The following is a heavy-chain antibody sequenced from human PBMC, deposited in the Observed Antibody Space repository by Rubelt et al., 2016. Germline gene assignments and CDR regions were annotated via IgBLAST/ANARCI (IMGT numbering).Heavy chain of an antibody. CDR1: GGSISSNNYY. V-gene: IGHV4-39*01. Sequence: QLQLQESGPGLVKPSETLSLTCTVSGGSISSNNYYWGWIRQPPGKGLEWIGSISYSGKIYYNPSLKSRVTIFVDTSQNQFSLKLSSVTAADSAVYYCTRRQMASSRRDYWGQGTLVTVSS. J-gene: IGHJ4*02. CDR3: TRRQMASSRRDY. CDR2: ISYSGKI. D-gene: IGHD5-24*01.